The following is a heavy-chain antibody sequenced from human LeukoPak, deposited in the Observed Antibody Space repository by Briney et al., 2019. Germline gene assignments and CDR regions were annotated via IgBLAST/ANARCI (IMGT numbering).Heavy chain of an antibody. V-gene: IGHV3-33*01. CDR1: GFTFSSYR. D-gene: IGHD2-2*01. CDR2: IWYDGSNK. CDR3: ASLVSEINGGFDY. J-gene: IGHJ4*02. Sequence: PGRSLRLSCAASGFTFSSYRMHWARESPGKGLEWVAVIWYDGSNKYYADSVKGRFTISRDNSKNTLYLQMNSLRAEDTAVYYYASLVSEINGGFDYWGQGTLVTVSS.